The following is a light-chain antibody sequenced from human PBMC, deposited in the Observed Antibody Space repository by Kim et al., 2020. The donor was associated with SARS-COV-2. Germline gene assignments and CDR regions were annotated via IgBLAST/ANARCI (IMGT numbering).Light chain of an antibody. J-gene: IGLJ1*01. CDR3: QAWDSSTRV. CDR2: QDS. Sequence: SVSPGQTARITCSGDKLGDKYACWYQQKPGQSPVLVIYQDSKRPSGIPERFSGSNSGNTATLTISGTQAMDEADYYCQAWDSSTRVFGTGTKVTVL. CDR1: KLGDKY. V-gene: IGLV3-1*01.